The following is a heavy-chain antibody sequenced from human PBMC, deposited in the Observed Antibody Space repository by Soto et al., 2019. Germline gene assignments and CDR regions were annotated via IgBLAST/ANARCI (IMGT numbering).Heavy chain of an antibody. V-gene: IGHV4-34*01. D-gene: IGHD6-25*01. CDR3: ARVFPSAWRRYFDD. CDR2: INHSGST. CDR1: GGYFSGYY. J-gene: IGHJ4*02. Sequence: SETLSLPCAVYGGYFSGYYWSWIRQPPGKGLEWIGEINHSGSTNYNPSLKSRVTISVDTSKNQFSLKLSSVTAADTAVYYCARVFPSAWRRYFDDWGQGTLVTVSA.